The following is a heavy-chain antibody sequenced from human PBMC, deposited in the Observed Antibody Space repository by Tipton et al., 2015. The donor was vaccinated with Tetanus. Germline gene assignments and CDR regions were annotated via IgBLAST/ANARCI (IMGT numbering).Heavy chain of an antibody. CDR1: GGSMNSYY. CDR3: ARLTGHSMDVVDYYYFGMDV. Sequence: GLVKPSETLSLICTVSGGSMNSYYWSWIRQPPGKGLEWIGYIYYTRSTNYNPSLKSGVTISLDTSKNQFSLKLTSVSAADTAVYYCARLTGHSMDVVDYYYFGMDVWGQGTKVTVSS. J-gene: IGHJ6*02. V-gene: IGHV4-59*01. CDR2: IYYTRST. D-gene: IGHD2-21*01.